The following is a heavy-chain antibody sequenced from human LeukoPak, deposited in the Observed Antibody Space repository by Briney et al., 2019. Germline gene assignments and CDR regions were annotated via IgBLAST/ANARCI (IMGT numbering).Heavy chain of an antibody. V-gene: IGHV3-43*01. Sequence: GGSLRLSCAASGFTLDDYAMHWVRQAPGKGLEWVSLISWDGAWTYYTDSVKVRFTVSRDNSKNSLYLQMNSLRNEDTALYYCTRDRVDDYFFFDFWGQGTLVTVSS. D-gene: IGHD2/OR15-2a*01. CDR3: TRDRVDDYFFFDF. CDR1: GFTLDDYA. J-gene: IGHJ4*02. CDR2: ISWDGAWT.